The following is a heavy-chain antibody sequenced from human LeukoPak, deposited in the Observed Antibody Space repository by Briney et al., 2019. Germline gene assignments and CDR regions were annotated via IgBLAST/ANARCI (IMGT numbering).Heavy chain of an antibody. V-gene: IGHV1-46*01. Sequence: ASVKVSCKASGYTFTSYYMHWVRQATGQGLEWMGIINPSGGSTSYAQKFQGRVTMTRDTSTSTVYMELSSLRSEDTAVYYCARDPELLWFGDSVGIAYVDYWGQGTLVTVSS. CDR3: ARDPELLWFGDSVGIAYVDY. D-gene: IGHD3-10*01. J-gene: IGHJ4*02. CDR2: INPSGGST. CDR1: GYTFTSYY.